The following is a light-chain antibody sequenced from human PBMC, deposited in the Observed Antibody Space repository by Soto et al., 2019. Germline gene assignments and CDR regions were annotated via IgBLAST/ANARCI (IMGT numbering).Light chain of an antibody. Sequence: QSVLTQPPSVSGAPGQRVTISCTGSFSNIGTGYDVQWYQQVPGAAPKLLIYGHSNRPSGVPDRFSGSKSGSSASLAITGLQAEDEADYYCQSYDGSWIFGTGTKVTVL. V-gene: IGLV1-40*01. J-gene: IGLJ1*01. CDR3: QSYDGSWI. CDR1: FSNIGTGYD. CDR2: GHS.